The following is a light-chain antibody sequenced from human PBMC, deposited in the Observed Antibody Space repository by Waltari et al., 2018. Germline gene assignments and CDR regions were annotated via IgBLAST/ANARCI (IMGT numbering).Light chain of an antibody. CDR2: EVS. CDR1: SSDVGGYNY. CDR3: SSYAGSNTYVL. V-gene: IGLV2-8*01. J-gene: IGLJ2*01. Sequence: QSALTQPPSASGSPGQSVTISCTGTSSDVGGYNYVSWYQQHPGKVPKLVIFEVSKRRAGVPGGFSGSGSGNTASLTVSGLQAEDEADYYCSSYAGSNTYVLFGGGTKLTVL.